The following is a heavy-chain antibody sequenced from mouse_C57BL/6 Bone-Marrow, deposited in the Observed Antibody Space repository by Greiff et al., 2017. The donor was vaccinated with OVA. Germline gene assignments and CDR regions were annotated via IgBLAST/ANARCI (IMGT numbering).Heavy chain of an antibody. J-gene: IGHJ3*01. CDR2: IDPEDGET. CDR3: ARSRWLKFWFAY. V-gene: IGHV14-2*01. CDR1: GFNIKDYY. D-gene: IGHD1-1*02. Sequence: FQLKQSGAELVKPGASVKLSCTASGFNIKDYYMNWVKQRTDQGLEWIGRIDPEDGETKYAPNFQGKATITADTASKTASLQLNSLTSEDTAVYYCARSRWLKFWFAYWGQGTLVTVSA.